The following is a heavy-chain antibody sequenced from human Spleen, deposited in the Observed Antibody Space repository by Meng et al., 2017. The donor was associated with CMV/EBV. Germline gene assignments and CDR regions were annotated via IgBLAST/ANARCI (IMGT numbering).Heavy chain of an antibody. D-gene: IGHD3-22*01. V-gene: IGHV3-21*01. J-gene: IGHJ5*02. CDR3: ARDPATYYYDSSGFDWFDP. Sequence: FSSYTLNWFRLAPRKVLEWVSSISSSSSYIYDADSVQGRFTISRDNAKSSLYLQMNSLRAEDTAVYYCARDPATYYYDSSGFDWFDPWGQGTLVTVSS. CDR1: FSSYT. CDR2: ISSSSSYI.